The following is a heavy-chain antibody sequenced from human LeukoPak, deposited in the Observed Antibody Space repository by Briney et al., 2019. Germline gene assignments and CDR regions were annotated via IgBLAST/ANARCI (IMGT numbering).Heavy chain of an antibody. CDR2: IYYTGST. D-gene: IGHD6-19*01. J-gene: IGHJ4*02. CDR3: ARAPKDSSGWYKPFDY. V-gene: IGHV4-59*08. CDR1: GGSISTHS. Sequence: PSETLSLTCTVSGGSISTHSWSWIRQPPGKGLEWIGFIYYTGSTNYNPSLKSRVTISLDTSKNQFSLNLSSVTAADTAVYYCARAPKDSSGWYKPFDYWGQGALVTVSS.